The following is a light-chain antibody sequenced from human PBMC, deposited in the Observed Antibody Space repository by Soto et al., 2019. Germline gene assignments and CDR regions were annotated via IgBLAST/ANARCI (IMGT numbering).Light chain of an antibody. CDR3: QQGYTSAIT. CDR1: HYISSC. V-gene: IGKV1-12*01. J-gene: IGKJ5*01. CDR2: AAS. Sequence: DIQITQPASSVSASVGDRVTITCRASHYISSCLAWYQQKPGKAPKLLIYAASTLQSGVPSRFSGSGSGTDFTLTVNSLQPEDFATYYCQQGYTSAITFGQGTRLEIK.